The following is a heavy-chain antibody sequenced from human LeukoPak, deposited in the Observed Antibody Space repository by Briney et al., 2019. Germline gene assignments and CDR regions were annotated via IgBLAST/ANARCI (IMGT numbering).Heavy chain of an antibody. Sequence: GRSLRLSCAASGFTFSTYGMHWVRQAPGKGLEWVAVISYDGSKKYYANSVKGRFTISRDNSKNTLYLQMNSLRPEDTAVYCCAKADTQTYYYDSSGYRPHPKIQGYFDYWGQGTLVTVSS. J-gene: IGHJ4*02. CDR1: GFTFSTYG. V-gene: IGHV3-30*18. CDR2: ISYDGSKK. CDR3: AKADTQTYYYDSSGYRPHPKIQGYFDY. D-gene: IGHD3-22*01.